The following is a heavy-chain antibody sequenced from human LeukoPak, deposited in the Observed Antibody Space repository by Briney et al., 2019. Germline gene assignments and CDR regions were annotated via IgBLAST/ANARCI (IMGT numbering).Heavy chain of an antibody. Sequence: SVKVSCKASGGTFSSYAISWVRQAPGQGLEWMGGIIPIFGTANYAQKFQGRVTITTDESTSTAYMELSSLRSEDTAVYYCARAESITIFGVVIHSWFDPWGQGTLVTVSS. D-gene: IGHD3-3*01. CDR2: IIPIFGTA. J-gene: IGHJ5*02. CDR1: GGTFSSYA. CDR3: ARAESITIFGVVIHSWFDP. V-gene: IGHV1-69*05.